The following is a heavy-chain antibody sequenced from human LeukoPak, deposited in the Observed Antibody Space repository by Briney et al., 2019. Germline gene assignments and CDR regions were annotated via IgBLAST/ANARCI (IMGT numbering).Heavy chain of an antibody. Sequence: PSETLSLTCTVSGYSINSYYWSWIRQSPGKGLEWMGYIYYNGSTNYNPSLKSRVTISVDTSKNQLSLKLSSVTAADTAVYYCERQEVNYYDSGPYYPPAYFDYWGQGTPVTVSS. J-gene: IGHJ4*02. D-gene: IGHD3-22*01. CDR1: GYSINSYY. CDR2: IYYNGST. CDR3: ERQEVNYYDSGPYYPPAYFDY. V-gene: IGHV4-59*08.